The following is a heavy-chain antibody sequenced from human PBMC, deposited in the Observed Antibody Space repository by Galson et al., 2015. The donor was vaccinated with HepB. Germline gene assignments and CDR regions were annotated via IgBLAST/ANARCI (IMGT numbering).Heavy chain of an antibody. D-gene: IGHD3-22*01. CDR2: IKQDGSEK. J-gene: IGHJ4*02. CDR1: GFTFSSYW. Sequence: SLRLSCAASGFTFSSYWMSWVRQAPGKGLEWVANIKQDGSEKYYVDSVKGRFTISRDNAKNSLYLQMNSLRAEDTAVYYCARESDDYDSSGYFGYWGQGTLVTVSS. CDR3: ARESDDYDSSGYFGY. V-gene: IGHV3-7*03.